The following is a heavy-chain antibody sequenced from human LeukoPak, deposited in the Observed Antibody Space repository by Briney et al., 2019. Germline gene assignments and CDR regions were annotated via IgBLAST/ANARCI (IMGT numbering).Heavy chain of an antibody. CDR3: ARVRFSSGWYIAFDI. V-gene: IGHV1-46*01. Sequence: ASVKVSCKPSGYTLTAYYIHWVRQAPGQGLEWMGIINPSGGSTTYAQKFQGRLTMTRDTSTTTVYMELSSLRSEDTAVYYCARVRFSSGWYIAFDIWGQGTMVTVSS. J-gene: IGHJ3*02. D-gene: IGHD6-19*01. CDR2: INPSGGST. CDR1: GYTLTAYY.